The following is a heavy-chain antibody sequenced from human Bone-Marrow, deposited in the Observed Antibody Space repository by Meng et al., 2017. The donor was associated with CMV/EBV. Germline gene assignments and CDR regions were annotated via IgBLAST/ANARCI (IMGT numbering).Heavy chain of an antibody. V-gene: IGHV3-49*04. J-gene: IGHJ6*01. Sequence: GGSLRLSCTASGFAFGDYAMSWVRQAPGKGLEWVGFIRSKAYGGTTEYAASVKGRFTISRDDSKSIAYLQMNSLKTEDTAVYYCTRAPLRGSGYYNYYYYGMDVWGQGTTVTGSS. CDR3: TRAPLRGSGYYNYYYYGMDV. CDR1: GFAFGDYA. CDR2: IRSKAYGGTT. D-gene: IGHD3-3*01.